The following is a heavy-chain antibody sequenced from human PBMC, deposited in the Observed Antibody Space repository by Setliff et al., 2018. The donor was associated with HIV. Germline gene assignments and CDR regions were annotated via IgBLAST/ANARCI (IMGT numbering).Heavy chain of an antibody. CDR3: ARWTYYHASGSYRGKFDY. V-gene: IGHV4-59*08. CDR1: GDSISSHY. J-gene: IGHJ4*02. Sequence: SETLSLTCTVSGDSISSHYWSWIRQPPGKGLEWIGSIYYSGSTNYNPSLKSRVTISVDTSKNQFSLKLRSVTAADTAVYYCARWTYYHASGSYRGKFDYWGQGTLVTVSS. D-gene: IGHD3-10*01. CDR2: IYYSGST.